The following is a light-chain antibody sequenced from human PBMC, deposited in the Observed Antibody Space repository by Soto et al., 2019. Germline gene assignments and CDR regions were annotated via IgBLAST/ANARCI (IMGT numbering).Light chain of an antibody. Sequence: QSALTQPASVSGSPGQSITISCTGTSGDLAIYNYVSWYQQQPGKAPKLMIYRVTNRPSGVSNRFSGSRSGNTASLTISILQAEDEADYYCCSYAGSSTYVFGTGTKVTVL. CDR1: SGDLAIYNY. J-gene: IGLJ1*01. CDR3: CSYAGSSTYV. CDR2: RVT. V-gene: IGLV2-23*02.